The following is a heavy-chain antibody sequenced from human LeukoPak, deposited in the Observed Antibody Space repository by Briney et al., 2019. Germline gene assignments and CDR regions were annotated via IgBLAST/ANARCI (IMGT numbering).Heavy chain of an antibody. CDR1: GGTFSSYA. CDR2: IIPIFGTA. CDR3: ASEMATASGAFDI. J-gene: IGHJ3*02. D-gene: IGHD5-24*01. Sequence: SVKVSCKASGGTFSSYAISWVRQAPGQGLEWMGGIIPIFGTANYAQKFQGRVTITADESTSTAYMELSSLRSEDTAVYYCASEMATASGAFDIWGQGTMVTVSS. V-gene: IGHV1-69*13.